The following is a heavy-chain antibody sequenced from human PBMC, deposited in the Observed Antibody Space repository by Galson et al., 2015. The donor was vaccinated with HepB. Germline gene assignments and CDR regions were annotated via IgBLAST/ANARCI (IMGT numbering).Heavy chain of an antibody. V-gene: IGHV5-51*01. CDR1: GSKFTDYW. CDR2: IFPADSDT. J-gene: IGHJ4*02. CDR3: ARRQRLRTGGGGYIDY. D-gene: IGHD3-16*01. Sequence: QSGAEVKKPGESLRISCKTSGSKFTDYWVGWVRQVPGRGLEWLGIIFPADSDTRYSPSIRGQATISAGKSISTAYLQWNSLRASDTAIYYCARRQRLRTGGGGYIDYWGQGTLVTVSS.